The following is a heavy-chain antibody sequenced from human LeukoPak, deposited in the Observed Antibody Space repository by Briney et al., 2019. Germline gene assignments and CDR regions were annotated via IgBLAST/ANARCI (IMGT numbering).Heavy chain of an antibody. J-gene: IGHJ5*02. CDR1: GGSISSGSYY. Sequence: PSETLSLXCTVSGGSISSGSYYWSWIRQPAGKGLEWIGRIYTSGITNYNPCLKSRVTISVDTSKNQFSLKLSSVTAADTAVYYCARDLRRRTVTTPNGFDPWGQGTLVTVSS. CDR2: IYTSGIT. CDR3: ARDLRRRTVTTPNGFDP. V-gene: IGHV4-61*02. D-gene: IGHD4-11*01.